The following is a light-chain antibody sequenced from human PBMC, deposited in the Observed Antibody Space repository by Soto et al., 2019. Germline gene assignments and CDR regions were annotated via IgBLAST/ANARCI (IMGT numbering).Light chain of an antibody. Sequence: DSHRTHSPSTLSASVVDRVTITCRASQSISSWLAWYQQKPGKAPKLLIYKASSLESGVPSRFSGSGSGTEFTLTISSLQPDDFATYYCQQYNSYSPYTFGQGTKVDIK. CDR3: QQYNSYSPYT. V-gene: IGKV1-5*03. CDR1: QSISSW. CDR2: KAS. J-gene: IGKJ2*01.